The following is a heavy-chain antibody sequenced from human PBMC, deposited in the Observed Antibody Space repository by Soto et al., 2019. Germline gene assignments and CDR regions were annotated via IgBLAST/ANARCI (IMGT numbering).Heavy chain of an antibody. D-gene: IGHD3-22*01. CDR3: ARETVYYYDLSYFDY. Sequence: EVQLVESGGGLVQPGGSLRLSCAASGFTFSSYWMSWVRQAPGKGLEWVANIKQHGSEKYYVDSVKGRFTISRDNAKNSLYLQMNSLRAEDTAVYYCARETVYYYDLSYFDYWGQGTLVTVSS. CDR1: GFTFSSYW. J-gene: IGHJ4*02. CDR2: IKQHGSEK. V-gene: IGHV3-7*01.